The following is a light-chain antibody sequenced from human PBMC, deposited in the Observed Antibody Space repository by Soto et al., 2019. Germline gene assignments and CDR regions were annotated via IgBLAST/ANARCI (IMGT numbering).Light chain of an antibody. Sequence: IQMTQSPSSLSASVGGRFTVTCRASQSISSYLNWYQQKPGKAPKLLIYGAVNLQSGVPSRFSGSGSGTDFTLTISSLQPEDFATYYCQQSYSYPRTFGGGTKVEIK. CDR1: QSISSY. V-gene: IGKV1-39*01. CDR3: QQSYSYPRT. J-gene: IGKJ4*01. CDR2: GAV.